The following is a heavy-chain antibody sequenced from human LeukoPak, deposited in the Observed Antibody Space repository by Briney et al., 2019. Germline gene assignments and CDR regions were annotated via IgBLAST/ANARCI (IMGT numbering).Heavy chain of an antibody. CDR1: GFTFSSYW. Sequence: GGSLRLSCAASGFTFSSYWMQWVRQAPGKGLVWVSRIDGDGSSTNYADSVKGRFTISRDNSKNTVYLQMSSLRAEDTAVYYCVKESRVVRGVIMDAFDMWGQGTMVTVSS. CDR3: VKESRVVRGVIMDAFDM. D-gene: IGHD3-10*01. V-gene: IGHV3-74*01. CDR2: IDGDGSST. J-gene: IGHJ3*02.